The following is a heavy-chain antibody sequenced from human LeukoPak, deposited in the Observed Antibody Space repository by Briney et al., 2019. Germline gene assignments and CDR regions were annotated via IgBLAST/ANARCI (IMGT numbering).Heavy chain of an antibody. V-gene: IGHV3-33*01. CDR3: AREDSSGAFDI. Sequence: WGSLTLSCAASGFTFRSYDMHWVRQAPGKGLEWVGVVWYDESNKYYVDSVKGRFTISRDNSKNTLYLQMNSLRVEDTGLYYCAREDSSGAFDIWGQGTMVTVSS. CDR2: VWYDESNK. CDR1: GFTFRSYD. J-gene: IGHJ3*02. D-gene: IGHD3-22*01.